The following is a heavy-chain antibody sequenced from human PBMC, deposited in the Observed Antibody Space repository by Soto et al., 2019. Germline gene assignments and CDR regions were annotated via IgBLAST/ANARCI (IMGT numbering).Heavy chain of an antibody. Sequence: ASVKVSCKASGYTFTSYTMHWVRQAPGQRLEWMGWINPGKGHTKYSQKFQGRVTITRDTSASTAYMYLSSLRSEDTAVYYCARDLAGSGSSWAWGQGTLVTVSS. CDR3: ARDLAGSGSSWA. J-gene: IGHJ5*02. V-gene: IGHV1-3*01. D-gene: IGHD3-10*01. CDR1: GYTFTSYT. CDR2: INPGKGHT.